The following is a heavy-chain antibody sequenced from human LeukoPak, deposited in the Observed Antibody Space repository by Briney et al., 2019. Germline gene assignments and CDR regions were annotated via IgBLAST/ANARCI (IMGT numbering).Heavy chain of an antibody. CDR1: GGTFSSYA. CDR3: ARDRGHIYGDYRWGADY. V-gene: IGHV1-69*04. D-gene: IGHD4-17*01. J-gene: IGHJ4*02. Sequence: SVKVSCKASGGTFSSYAISWVRQAPGQGLEWMGRIIPILGIANYAQKFQGRVTITADKSTSTAYMELSSLRSEDTAVYYCARDRGHIYGDYRWGADYWGQGTLVTVSS. CDR2: IIPILGIA.